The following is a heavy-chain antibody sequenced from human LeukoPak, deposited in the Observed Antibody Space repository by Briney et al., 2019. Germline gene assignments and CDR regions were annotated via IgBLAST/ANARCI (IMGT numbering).Heavy chain of an antibody. J-gene: IGHJ4*02. CDR2: ISYDGSNK. D-gene: IGHD3-22*01. CDR3: ARDYYDSSGYYLFDY. V-gene: IGHV3-30-3*01. CDR1: GFTFSSYA. Sequence: PGGSLRLSCAASGFTFSSYAMHWVRQAPGKGLEWVAVISYDGSNKYYADSVKGRFTISRDNSKNTLYLQMNSLRAEDTAVYYCARDYYDSSGYYLFDYWGQGTLVTVSS.